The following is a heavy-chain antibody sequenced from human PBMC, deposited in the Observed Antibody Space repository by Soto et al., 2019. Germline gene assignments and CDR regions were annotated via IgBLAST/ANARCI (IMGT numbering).Heavy chain of an antibody. CDR1: GASVSSTYW. Sequence: SETLSLTCAVSGASVSSTYWWSWVRQPPGKGPEWIGEINHRGSTYYNPSLQSRVTMSVDRSRNQFSLKLNSVTAADTAVYYCARVRREYDNSGPVDYWGQGTLVTVSS. CDR2: INHRGST. V-gene: IGHV4-4*02. CDR3: ARVRREYDNSGPVDY. D-gene: IGHD3-22*01. J-gene: IGHJ4*02.